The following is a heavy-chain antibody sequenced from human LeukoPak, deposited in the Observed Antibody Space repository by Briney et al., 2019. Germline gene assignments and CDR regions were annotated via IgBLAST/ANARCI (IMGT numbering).Heavy chain of an antibody. D-gene: IGHD2-2*01. Sequence: GGSLRLSCAASGFTFSSYAMSWVRQAPGKGLEWVSTISGSGDSTYYADSVKGRFTISRDNSKNTLYLQMNSLRAEDTAVYYCAKIYCSSTSCYYFDYWGQGTLVTVSS. V-gene: IGHV3-23*01. CDR2: ISGSGDST. CDR1: GFTFSSYA. CDR3: AKIYCSSTSCYYFDY. J-gene: IGHJ4*02.